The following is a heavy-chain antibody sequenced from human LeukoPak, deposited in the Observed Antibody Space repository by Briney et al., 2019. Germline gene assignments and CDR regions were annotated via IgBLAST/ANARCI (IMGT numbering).Heavy chain of an antibody. CDR1: GGTFSSYA. V-gene: IGHV1-69*01. Sequence: SSVEVSCKASGGTFSSYAISWVRQAPGQGLEWMGGIIPIFGTANYAQKFQGRVTITADESTSTAYMELSSLRSEDTAVYYRARGYDYDISAQDPPLNSYYYYYMDVWGKGTTVTVSS. CDR3: ARGYDYDISAQDPPLNSYYYYYMDV. CDR2: IIPIFGTA. D-gene: IGHD3-22*01. J-gene: IGHJ6*03.